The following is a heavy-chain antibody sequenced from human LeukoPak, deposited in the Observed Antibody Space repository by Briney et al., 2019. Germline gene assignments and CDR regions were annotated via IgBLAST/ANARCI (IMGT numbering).Heavy chain of an antibody. CDR2: IYYSGST. CDR3: TREYDYYDSSGSTDY. J-gene: IGHJ4*02. Sequence: SETLSLTCTVSGGSISSGGYYWSWIRQPPGKGLEWIGYIYYSGSTYYNPSLKSRVTISVDTSKNQFSLKLSSVTAADTAVYYCTREYDYYDSSGSTDYWGQGTLVTVSS. CDR1: GGSISSGGYY. D-gene: IGHD3-22*01. V-gene: IGHV4-30-4*01.